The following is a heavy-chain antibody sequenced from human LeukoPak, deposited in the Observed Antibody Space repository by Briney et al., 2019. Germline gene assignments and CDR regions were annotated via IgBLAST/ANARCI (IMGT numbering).Heavy chain of an antibody. CDR3: ARDRSGYSEYYFDY. D-gene: IGHD5-12*01. V-gene: IGHV4-4*07. Sequence: PSETLSLTCTVSGGSISNYCWTWIRQPAVKGLEWIGRIYPSGSTFYNPSLKSRVTISIDKSKNQFSVSLTSVTAADTAVYYCARDRSGYSEYYFDYWGQGSLVTVSS. CDR1: GGSISNYC. J-gene: IGHJ4*02. CDR2: IYPSGST.